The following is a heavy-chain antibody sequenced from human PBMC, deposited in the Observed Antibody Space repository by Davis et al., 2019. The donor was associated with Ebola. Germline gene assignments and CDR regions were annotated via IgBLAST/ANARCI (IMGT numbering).Heavy chain of an antibody. Sequence: SGSPQVKSTQTGTPTCTFAGCSLSARGVGVGWIRQPPGKALEWLALIYWDDDKRYSPSLKSRLTITKDTSKNQVVLTMTNMDPVDTATYYCAHRGCRGGSCYSDIRFDPWGQGTLVTVSS. V-gene: IGHV2-5*02. J-gene: IGHJ5*02. CDR1: GCSLSARGVG. D-gene: IGHD2-15*01. CDR3: AHRGCRGGSCYSDIRFDP. CDR2: IYWDDDK.